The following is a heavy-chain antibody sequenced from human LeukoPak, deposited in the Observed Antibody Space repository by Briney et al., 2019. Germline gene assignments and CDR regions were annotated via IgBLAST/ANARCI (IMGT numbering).Heavy chain of an antibody. D-gene: IGHD1-20*01. Sequence: ASVKVCCKASGYTFTGYYMHRVRQAPGQGLEWMGRINPNSGGTNYAQKFQGRVTMTRDTSISTAYMELSRLRSDDTAVYYCARPVLKGYDNCGYWGQGTLVSVSS. CDR3: ARPVLKGYDNCGY. CDR2: INPNSGGT. J-gene: IGHJ4*02. V-gene: IGHV1-2*06. CDR1: GYTFTGYY.